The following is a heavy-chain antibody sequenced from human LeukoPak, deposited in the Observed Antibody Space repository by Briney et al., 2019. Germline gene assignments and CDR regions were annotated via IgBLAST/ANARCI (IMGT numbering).Heavy chain of an antibody. CDR1: GGSISSYY. CDR3: ARGLVRGGENIYYYYGMDV. D-gene: IGHD3-10*01. CDR2: IYTSGST. V-gene: IGHV4-4*07. J-gene: IGHJ6*02. Sequence: SETLSLTCTVSGGSISSYYWSWIRQPAGKGLEWVGRIYTSGSTNYNPSLKSRVTMSVDTSKNQFSLKLSSVTAADTAVYYCARGLVRGGENIYYYYGMDVWGQGTTVTVSS.